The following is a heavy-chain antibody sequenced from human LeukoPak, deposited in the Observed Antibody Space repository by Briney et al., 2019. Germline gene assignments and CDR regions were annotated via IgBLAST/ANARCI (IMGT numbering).Heavy chain of an antibody. J-gene: IGHJ4*02. Sequence: GSLRLSCLTSGFTLSTNAMSWVRQAPGKGLEWISGISGSGASTYYADSVKGRFTISRDDSRNTLYLQMNSLRGDDTAVYYCAKDVGKWESLHFFDYWGQGTLVTVSS. CDR1: GFTLSTNA. D-gene: IGHD1-26*01. CDR3: AKDVGKWESLHFFDY. V-gene: IGHV3-23*01. CDR2: ISGSGAST.